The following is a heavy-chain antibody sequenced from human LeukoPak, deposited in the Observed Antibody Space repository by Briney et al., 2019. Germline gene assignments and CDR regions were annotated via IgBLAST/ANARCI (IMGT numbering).Heavy chain of an antibody. Sequence: GGSLRLSCAASGFTFSEAWMNWVRQAPGKGLEWVGHIKNRPDGGTTDYAARVKGRFTISRDDSKNTLYLQMNGLKTEDTAVYYCTTDIWTYSARDYWGQGTLVTVSS. CDR2: IKNRPDGGTT. D-gene: IGHD3/OR15-3a*01. CDR3: TTDIWTYSARDY. J-gene: IGHJ4*02. V-gene: IGHV3-15*01. CDR1: GFTFSEAW.